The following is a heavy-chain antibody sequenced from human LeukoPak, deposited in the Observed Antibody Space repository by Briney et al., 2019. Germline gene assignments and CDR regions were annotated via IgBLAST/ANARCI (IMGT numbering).Heavy chain of an antibody. CDR1: GFTFSSYG. CDR2: IRYDGSNK. Sequence: PGGSLRLSCAASGFTFSSYGMHWVRQAPGKGLEWVAFIRYDGSNKYYADSVKGRFTISRDNSKNTLYLQMNSLRAEDTAVYYCAKAPEAPERPLYYYYMDVWGKGTTVTVSS. D-gene: IGHD1-14*01. V-gene: IGHV3-30*02. CDR3: AKAPEAPERPLYYYYMDV. J-gene: IGHJ6*03.